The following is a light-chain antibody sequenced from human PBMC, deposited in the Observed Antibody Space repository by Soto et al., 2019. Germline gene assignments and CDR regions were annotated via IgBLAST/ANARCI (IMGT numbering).Light chain of an antibody. CDR2: DVT. Sequence: QSALTQPASVSGSPGQSITISCTGTSSDVGGYNYVSWYQQHPGKAPKLMIYDVTKWPSGVSNRFSGSKSGNTASLTISGLQAEDEADYYCSSCTSSSTPYVFGTGTKVTVL. CDR3: SSCTSSSTPYV. CDR1: SSDVGGYNY. J-gene: IGLJ1*01. V-gene: IGLV2-14*01.